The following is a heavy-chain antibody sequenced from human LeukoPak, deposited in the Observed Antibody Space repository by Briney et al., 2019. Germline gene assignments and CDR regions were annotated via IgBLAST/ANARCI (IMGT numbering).Heavy chain of an antibody. J-gene: IGHJ4*02. CDR2: IYSGGST. CDR3: ARQTGIVEFDY. Sequence: ETLSLTCAVYGGSFSGYYWSWIRQAPGKGLEWVSVIYSGGSTYYADSVKGRFTVSRDNSKNTLYLQMNSLRAEDTAVYYCARQTGIVEFDYWGQGTLVTVSS. V-gene: IGHV3-66*04. D-gene: IGHD1-1*01. CDR1: GGSFSGYY.